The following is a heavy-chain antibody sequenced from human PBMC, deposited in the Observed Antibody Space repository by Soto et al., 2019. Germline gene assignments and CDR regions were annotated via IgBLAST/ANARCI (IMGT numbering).Heavy chain of an antibody. D-gene: IGHD6-19*01. CDR1: GGSFSGYY. V-gene: IGHV4-34*01. J-gene: IGHJ3*02. Sequence: PSETLSLTCAVYGGSFSGYYWSWIRQPPGKELEWIGEINHSGSTNYNPSLKSRVTISVDTSKNQFSLKLSSVTAADTAVYYCARFMIAVAGTTYPPPIWGQGTMVTVSS. CDR3: ARFMIAVAGTTYPPPI. CDR2: INHSGST.